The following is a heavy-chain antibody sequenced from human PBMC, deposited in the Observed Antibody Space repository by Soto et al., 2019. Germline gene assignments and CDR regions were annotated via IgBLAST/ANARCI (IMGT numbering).Heavy chain of an antibody. J-gene: IGHJ5*02. Sequence: ASDTLSHTCTVSGYSISGGYCWSWIRETPGMGLQWIGSVYQTATTNYSPSLQDRVSISVDTSENPFSLRLFSVTAADTAVYYCARVPLTVVGLSWFDPWGQGTLVTVSS. CDR1: GYSISGGYC. V-gene: IGHV4-38-2*02. D-gene: IGHD2-21*01. CDR2: VYQTATT. CDR3: ARVPLTVVGLSWFDP.